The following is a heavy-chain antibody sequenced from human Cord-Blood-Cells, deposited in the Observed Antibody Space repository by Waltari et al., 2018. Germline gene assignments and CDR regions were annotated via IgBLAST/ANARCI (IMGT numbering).Heavy chain of an antibody. CDR3: ARKPSRGANWFDP. CDR2: IIPILGIA. V-gene: IGHV1-69*09. CDR1: GGTFSSYA. J-gene: IGHJ5*02. D-gene: IGHD1-26*01. Sequence: QVQLVQSGAEVKKPGSSVKVSCKASGGTFSSYAISWVRQAPGQGLEWMGRIIPILGIANYAQKFQGRVTITADKSTSTAYMELSRLRSEDTAVYYCARKPSRGANWFDPWGQGTLVTVSS.